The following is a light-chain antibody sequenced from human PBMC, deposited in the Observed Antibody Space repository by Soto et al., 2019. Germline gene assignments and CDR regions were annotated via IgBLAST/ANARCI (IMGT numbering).Light chain of an antibody. V-gene: IGLV1-51*02. CDR1: GSNIGSNY. Sequence: QAVLTQPPSVSAAPGQRVTISCSGSGSNIGSNYVSWYQQFPGTAPKLLIYEDNRRPSGIPDRFSASKSGTSATLGITGLQTGDEADYYCGTWDTSLSAEWVFGGGTKVTVL. J-gene: IGLJ2*01. CDR3: GTWDTSLSAEWV. CDR2: EDN.